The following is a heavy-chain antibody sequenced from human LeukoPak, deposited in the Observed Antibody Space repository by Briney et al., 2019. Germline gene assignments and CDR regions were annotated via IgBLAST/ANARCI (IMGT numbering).Heavy chain of an antibody. CDR1: GGSFSGYY. J-gene: IGHJ5*02. V-gene: IGHV4-34*01. CDR2: INHSGST. CDR3: ARSPGYSSSWYRRGFDP. D-gene: IGHD6-13*01. Sequence: ASETLSLTCAVYGGSFSGYYWSWIRQPPGKGLEWIGEINHSGSTNYNPSLKSRVTISVDTSKNQLSLKLSSVTAADTAVYYCARSPGYSSSWYRRGFDPWGQGTKVTVSS.